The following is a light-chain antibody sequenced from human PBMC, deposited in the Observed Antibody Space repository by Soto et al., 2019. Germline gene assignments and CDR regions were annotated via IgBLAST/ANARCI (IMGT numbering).Light chain of an antibody. CDR2: AAS. CDR1: QGIRNY. V-gene: IGKV1-9*01. CDR3: QQLNTYPPWT. Sequence: DIQLTQSPSFVSASVGDRVTISCRASQGIRNYLVWYQQKSGKAPKVLIYAASTLHSGVPPRFSGSGSGTEFTLTISSLQPEDFATYYCQQLNTYPPWTFGQGTKVEIK. J-gene: IGKJ1*01.